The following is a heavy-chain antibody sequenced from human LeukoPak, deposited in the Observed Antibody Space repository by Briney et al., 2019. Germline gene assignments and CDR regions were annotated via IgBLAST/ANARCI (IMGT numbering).Heavy chain of an antibody. Sequence: SPTLSLTFAISGDSVSSNSAARNWIRQSPSRGLEWLGRTYYRSKWYNDYAVSVKSRITINPDTSKNQFSLQLNSVTPEDTAVYYCARGVVPALTTPNWFDPWGQGTLVTVSS. D-gene: IGHD2-2*01. CDR2: TYYRSKWYN. J-gene: IGHJ5*02. CDR3: ARGVVPALTTPNWFDP. CDR1: GDSVSSNSAA. V-gene: IGHV6-1*01.